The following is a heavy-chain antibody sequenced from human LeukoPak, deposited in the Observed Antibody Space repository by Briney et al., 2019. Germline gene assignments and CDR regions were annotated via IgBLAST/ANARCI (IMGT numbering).Heavy chain of an antibody. Sequence: ASVKVSCKASGYTFTSYGISWVRQAPGQGLEWMGWISAYNGNTNYAQKLQGRVTMTTDTSTSTAYMELRSLRSDDTAVYYCARETYSSYGGYYYYYMDVWGKGTTVTVSS. V-gene: IGHV1-18*01. CDR1: GYTFTSYG. CDR3: ARETYSSYGGYYYYYMDV. D-gene: IGHD4-11*01. J-gene: IGHJ6*03. CDR2: ISAYNGNT.